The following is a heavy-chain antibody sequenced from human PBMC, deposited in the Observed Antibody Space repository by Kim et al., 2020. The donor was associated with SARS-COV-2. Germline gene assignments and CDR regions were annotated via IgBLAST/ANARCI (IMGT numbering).Heavy chain of an antibody. Sequence: SETLSLTCAVYGGSFSGYYWSWIRQPPGKGLEWIGEINHSGSTNYNPSLKSRVTISVDTSKNQFSLKLSSVTAADTAVYYCARDGPRNRLLLGPYYYYYGMDVWGQGTTVTVSS. D-gene: IGHD1-26*01. CDR1: GGSFSGYY. V-gene: IGHV4-34*01. CDR3: ARDGPRNRLLLGPYYYYYGMDV. J-gene: IGHJ6*02. CDR2: INHSGST.